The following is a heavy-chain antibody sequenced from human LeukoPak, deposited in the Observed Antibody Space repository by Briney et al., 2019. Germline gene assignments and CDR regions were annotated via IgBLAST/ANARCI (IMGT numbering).Heavy chain of an antibody. CDR2: ITGSGAGT. J-gene: IGHJ4*02. CDR3: AQGRSGSYYAFDY. CDR1: GFTFSSYS. D-gene: IGHD1-26*01. Sequence: GGSLRLSCAASGFTFSSYSMNWVRQPPGKGLEWISGITGSGAGTYYADSVKGRFTISRDNSKNTLYLQMNSLRAEDTALYYCAQGRSGSYYAFDYWGQGTLVTVSS. V-gene: IGHV3-23*01.